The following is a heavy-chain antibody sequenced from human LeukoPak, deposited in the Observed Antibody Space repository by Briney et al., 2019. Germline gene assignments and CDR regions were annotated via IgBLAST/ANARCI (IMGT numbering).Heavy chain of an antibody. CDR3: ARDGGSAWFFRY. V-gene: IGHV3-23*01. J-gene: IGHJ4*02. D-gene: IGHD6-19*01. CDR2: ISGSGGDT. CDR1: GFTFNDYG. Sequence: GGSLRLSCAASGFTFNDYGMSWVRQAPGKGLEWVSGISGSGGDTYYADSVKGRFTISRDNSKNTVHLQVNSLRADDTAVYYCARDGGSAWFFRYWGQGTLVTVSS.